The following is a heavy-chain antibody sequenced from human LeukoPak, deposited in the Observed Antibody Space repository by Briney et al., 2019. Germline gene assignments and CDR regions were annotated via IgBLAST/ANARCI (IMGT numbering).Heavy chain of an antibody. CDR2: ISYDGSNK. CDR3: AKGFLANMIGSGVGFDY. Sequence: PGRSLRLSCAASGFTFSSYGMHWVRQAPGKGLEWVAVISYDGSNKYYADSVKGRFTISRDNSKNTLYLQMNSLRAEDTAVYYCAKGFLANMIGSGVGFDYWGQGTLVTVSS. J-gene: IGHJ4*02. V-gene: IGHV3-30*18. D-gene: IGHD3-22*01. CDR1: GFTFSSYG.